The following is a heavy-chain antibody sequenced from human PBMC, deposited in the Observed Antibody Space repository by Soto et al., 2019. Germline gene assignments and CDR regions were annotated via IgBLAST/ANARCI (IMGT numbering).Heavy chain of an antibody. CDR1: GFTFSSYA. J-gene: IGHJ4*02. CDR3: ARDYYGSGSQYNPLDY. D-gene: IGHD3-10*01. CDR2: IWWDGSKK. Sequence: GGSLRLSCAASGFTFSSYAMHWVRQAPGKGLEWVAVIWWDGSKKYYIDSVKGRFTISRDNSKNTLYLQMNSLRVEDAAVYYSARDYYGSGSQYNPLDYWGQETLVTVSS. V-gene: IGHV3-33*08.